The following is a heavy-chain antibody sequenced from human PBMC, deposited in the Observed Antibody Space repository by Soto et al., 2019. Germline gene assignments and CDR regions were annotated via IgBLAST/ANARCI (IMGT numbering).Heavy chain of an antibody. J-gene: IGHJ4*02. D-gene: IGHD3-10*01. Sequence: TSETLSLTCTVSGDSISSSSYYWSWIRQPPGKGLEWIGYIYYSGSTNYNPSLKSRVTISVDTSKNQFSLKLSSVTAADTAVYYCARAPRGNYGYPSYFDYWGQGTLVTVSS. CDR3: ARAPRGNYGYPSYFDY. CDR1: GDSISSSSYY. CDR2: IYYSGST. V-gene: IGHV4-61*01.